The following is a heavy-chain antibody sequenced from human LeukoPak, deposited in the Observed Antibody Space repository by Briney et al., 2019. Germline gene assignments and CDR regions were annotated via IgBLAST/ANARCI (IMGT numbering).Heavy chain of an antibody. CDR2: VHLDGRT. Sequence: PSETLSLTCGVSGGSFSSNNWCTFIRQPPGKGLEWIGEVHLDGRTNFNPSLKSRLTMSVDLSENHVSLKLTSVTAADTAVYYCAGAGGFYHTLDYSGQGTLVTVSS. D-gene: IGHD1-14*01. V-gene: IGHV4-4*02. CDR3: AGAGGFYHTLDY. J-gene: IGHJ4*02. CDR1: GGSFSSNNW.